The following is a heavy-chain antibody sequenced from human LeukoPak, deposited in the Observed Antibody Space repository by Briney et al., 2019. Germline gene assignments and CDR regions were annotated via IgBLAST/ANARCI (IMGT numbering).Heavy chain of an antibody. D-gene: IGHD1-26*01. Sequence: GALVKVSCKASGYTFTSYDINWVRQATGQGLEWMGWMNPNSGNTNYAQKLQGRVTMTTDTSTSTAYMELRSLRSDDTAVYYCARDMKRSRARWENLGFDPWGQGTLVTVSS. CDR2: MNPNSGNT. CDR1: GYTFTSYD. CDR3: ARDMKRSRARWENLGFDP. V-gene: IGHV1-18*01. J-gene: IGHJ5*02.